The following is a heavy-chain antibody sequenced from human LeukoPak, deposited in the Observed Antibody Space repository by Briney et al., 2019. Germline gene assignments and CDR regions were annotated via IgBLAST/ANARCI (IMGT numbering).Heavy chain of an antibody. J-gene: IGHJ4*02. D-gene: IGHD3-9*01. Sequence: GGSLRLSCAASGFTFSSYSMNWVRQAPGKGLEWVSSISSSSSYIYYADSVKGRFTISRDNAKNSLYLQMNSLRAEDTAVYYCASSPFLTGYYNPSDYWGQGTLVTVSS. CDR2: ISSSSSYI. CDR3: ASSPFLTGYYNPSDY. CDR1: GFTFSSYS. V-gene: IGHV3-21*01.